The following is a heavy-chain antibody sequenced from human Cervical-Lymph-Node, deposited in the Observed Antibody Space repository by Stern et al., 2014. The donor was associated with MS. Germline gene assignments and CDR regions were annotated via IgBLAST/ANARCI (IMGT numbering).Heavy chain of an antibody. CDR1: GFTFTNHG. D-gene: IGHD1-26*01. J-gene: IGHJ4*02. V-gene: IGHV1-18*01. Sequence: VHLVESGAEVKKPGASVKVSCKASGFTFTNHGISWVRQAPGQGLEWMGWINGYNGNIDFAQKFQGRLIMTTDTSTSTVYMELRSLGFDDTAVYYCARDRGLVGNTTDDYWGQGTLVTVSS. CDR3: ARDRGLVGNTTDDY. CDR2: INGYNGNI.